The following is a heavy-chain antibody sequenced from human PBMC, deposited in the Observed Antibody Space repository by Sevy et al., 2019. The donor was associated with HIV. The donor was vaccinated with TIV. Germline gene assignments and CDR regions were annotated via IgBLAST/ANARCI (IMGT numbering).Heavy chain of an antibody. Sequence: GGSLRLSCAASGFTFSAYSMNWVRQAPGKGLEWVSYISSSSGTIYYADSVKGQFTISRDNAKSSLYLQMNGLRAEDTAVYYCARAGGDCYSKNECWYVSWGQGTLVTVSS. D-gene: IGHD2-21*01. J-gene: IGHJ5*01. CDR1: GFTFSAYS. V-gene: IGHV3-48*01. CDR2: ISSSSGTI. CDR3: ARAGGDCYSKNECWYVS.